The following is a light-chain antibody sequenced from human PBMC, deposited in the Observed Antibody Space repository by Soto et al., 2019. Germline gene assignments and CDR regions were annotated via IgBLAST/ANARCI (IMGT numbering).Light chain of an antibody. CDR3: CSYAGDSAWV. J-gene: IGLJ3*02. CDR2: EGS. CDR1: SSDVGSYKF. Sequence: QSALTQPASVCGSPVQSITISCSGTSSDVGSYKFVSWYQQHPGKAPKLMIYEGSKRPSGVSNRFSGSKSGNTASLTISGLQAEDEADYYCCSYAGDSAWVFGGGTKVTVL. V-gene: IGLV2-23*01.